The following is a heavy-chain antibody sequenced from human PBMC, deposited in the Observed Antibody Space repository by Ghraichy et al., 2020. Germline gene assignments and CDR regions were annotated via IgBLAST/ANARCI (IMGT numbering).Heavy chain of an antibody. J-gene: IGHJ5*02. V-gene: IGHV3-30*18. Sequence: GGSLRLSCAASGFTFSSYGMHWVRQAPGQGLEWVAVISYDGSNKYYADSVKGRFTISRDNSKNTLYLQMNSLRAEDTAVYYCAKATDSWFDPWGQGTLVTVSS. CDR3: AKATDSWFDP. CDR2: ISYDGSNK. D-gene: IGHD5-12*01. CDR1: GFTFSSYG.